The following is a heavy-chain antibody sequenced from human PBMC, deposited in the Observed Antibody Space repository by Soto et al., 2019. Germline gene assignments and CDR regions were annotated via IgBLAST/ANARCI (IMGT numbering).Heavy chain of an antibody. V-gene: IGHV3-33*01. Sequence: QVQLVESGGGVVQPERSLRLSCAASGFTFSSYGMHWVRQAPGKGLEWVAVIWYDGSNKYYADSVKGRFTISRDNSKNTLYLQMNSLRAEDTAVYYCARDTARAMVRIYYGMDVWGQGTTVTVSS. CDR2: IWYDGSNK. J-gene: IGHJ6*02. D-gene: IGHD3-10*01. CDR1: GFTFSSYG. CDR3: ARDTARAMVRIYYGMDV.